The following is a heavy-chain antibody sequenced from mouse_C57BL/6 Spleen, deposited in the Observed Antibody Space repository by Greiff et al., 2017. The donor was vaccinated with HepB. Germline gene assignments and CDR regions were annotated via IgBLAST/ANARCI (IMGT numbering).Heavy chain of an antibody. CDR3: TLKDYFDY. D-gene: IGHD1-3*01. J-gene: IGHJ2*01. V-gene: IGHV14-4*01. CDR2: IDPENGDT. CDR1: GFNIKDDY. Sequence: VHVKQSGAELVRPGASVKLSCTASGFNIKDDYMHWVKQRPEQGLEWIGWIDPENGDTEYAPKFQGKATITADTSSNTAYLQLSSLTSEDTAIYYCTLKDYFDYWGQGTTLTVSS.